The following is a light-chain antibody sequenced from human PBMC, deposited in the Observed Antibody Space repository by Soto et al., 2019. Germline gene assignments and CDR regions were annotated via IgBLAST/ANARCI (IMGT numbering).Light chain of an antibody. V-gene: IGKV3-20*01. CDR2: GAS. Sequence: EIVLTQSPGTLSLSPGERATLSCRASQSVSNNYLAWYQHKPGQAPRLLIYGASSRATGIPDRLSGSGSGTDFTLAFSRLEPEDFALYYCQQYGSSPFTFGQGTKLEIK. CDR1: QSVSNNY. CDR3: QQYGSSPFT. J-gene: IGKJ2*01.